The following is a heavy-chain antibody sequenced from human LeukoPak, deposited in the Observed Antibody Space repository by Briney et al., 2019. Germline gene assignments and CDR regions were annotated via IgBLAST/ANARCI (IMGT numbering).Heavy chain of an antibody. CDR1: GLSISSTSYY. CDR3: ARIRLEKRITMVRGAPQTYYFDY. Sequence: SETLSLTCTVSGLSISSTSYYWGWIRQPPGKGLEWIGRAYYSGTTYNNPSLKSRVTISVDTSKNQFSLKLSSVTAADTAVYYCARIRLEKRITMVRGAPQTYYFDYWGQGTLVTVSS. D-gene: IGHD3-10*01. J-gene: IGHJ4*02. V-gene: IGHV4-39*01. CDR2: AYYSGTT.